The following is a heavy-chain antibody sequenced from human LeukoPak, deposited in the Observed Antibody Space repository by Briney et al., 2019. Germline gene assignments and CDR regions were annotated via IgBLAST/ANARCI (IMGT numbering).Heavy chain of an antibody. Sequence: ASVKVSCKASGYTFTGYYMHWVRQAPGQGLEWMGWINPNSGGTNYAQKFQGRVTMTRDTSISTAYMELSRLRSDDTTVYYCARVRSYYDFWSGYYTGHDAFDIWGQGTMVTVSS. V-gene: IGHV1-2*02. J-gene: IGHJ3*02. CDR2: INPNSGGT. D-gene: IGHD3-3*01. CDR1: GYTFTGYY. CDR3: ARVRSYYDFWSGYYTGHDAFDI.